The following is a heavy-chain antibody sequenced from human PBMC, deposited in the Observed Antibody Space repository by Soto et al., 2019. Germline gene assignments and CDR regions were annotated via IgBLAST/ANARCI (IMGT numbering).Heavy chain of an antibody. Sequence: PGEYLKISWKGSGYSFTSYWIGWVRQMPGKGLEWMGIIYPGDSDTRYSPSFQGQVTISADKSISTAYLQWSSLKASDTAMYYCARHGGDYYGSGSYHNLAVIWGQGTMITVSS. CDR2: IYPGDSDT. V-gene: IGHV5-51*01. J-gene: IGHJ3*02. D-gene: IGHD3-10*01. CDR3: ARHGGDYYGSGSYHNLAVI. CDR1: GYSFTSYW.